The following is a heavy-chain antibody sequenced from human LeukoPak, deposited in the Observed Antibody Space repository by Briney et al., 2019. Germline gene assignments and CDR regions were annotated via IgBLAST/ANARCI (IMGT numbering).Heavy chain of an antibody. CDR2: MSYDGSYK. CDR3: TKDSSGAIDY. CDR1: GFTFSRYG. Sequence: GGSLRLSCAASGFTFSRYGMHWVRPAPGKGLEWVSFMSYDGSYKYYADSVKGRFTISRDTSKKTLYLQMNSLTAEDTAVYYCTKDSSGAIDYWGQGTLVTVSS. J-gene: IGHJ4*02. D-gene: IGHD6-25*01. V-gene: IGHV3-30*18.